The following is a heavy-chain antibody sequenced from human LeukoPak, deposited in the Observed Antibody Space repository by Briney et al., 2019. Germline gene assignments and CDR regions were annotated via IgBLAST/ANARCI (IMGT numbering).Heavy chain of an antibody. CDR1: GYTFTSYG. J-gene: IGHJ4*02. CDR2: ICAYNGNT. Sequence: ASVKVSCKASGYTFTSYGISWVRPAPGQGLEWMGWICAYNGNTNYAQKLQGRVTMTTDTSTSTAYMELRSLRSDDTAVYYCARDRLTPPDSSGYYYVEPYFDYWGQGTLVTVSS. CDR3: ARDRLTPPDSSGYYYVEPYFDY. V-gene: IGHV1-18*01. D-gene: IGHD3-22*01.